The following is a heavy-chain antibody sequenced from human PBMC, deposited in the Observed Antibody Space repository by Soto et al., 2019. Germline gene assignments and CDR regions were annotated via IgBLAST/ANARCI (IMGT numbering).Heavy chain of an antibody. J-gene: IGHJ6*02. CDR1: GFTFSSYS. D-gene: IGHD6-19*01. Sequence: GSLRLSCAASGFTFSSYSMNWVRQAPGKGLEWVSSISSSSSYIYYADSVKGRFTISRDNAKNSLYLQMNSLRAEDTAVYYCARDGQSESHYYYGMDVWGQGTTVTVSS. CDR3: ARDGQSESHYYYGMDV. CDR2: ISSSSSYI. V-gene: IGHV3-21*01.